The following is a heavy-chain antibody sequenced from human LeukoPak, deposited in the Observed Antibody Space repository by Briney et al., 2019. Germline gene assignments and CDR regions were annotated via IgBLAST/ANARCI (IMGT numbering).Heavy chain of an antibody. CDR3: ASTRYCSSTSCTTKSHFDY. Sequence: PSETLSLTCTVSGGSISSYYWSWIRQPAGKGLEWIGRIYTSGSTNYNPSLKSRVTMSVDTSKNQFSLKLSSVTAADTAVYYCASTRYCSSTSCTTKSHFDYWGQGTLDTVSS. V-gene: IGHV4-4*07. J-gene: IGHJ4*02. CDR1: GGSISSYY. D-gene: IGHD2-2*01. CDR2: IYTSGST.